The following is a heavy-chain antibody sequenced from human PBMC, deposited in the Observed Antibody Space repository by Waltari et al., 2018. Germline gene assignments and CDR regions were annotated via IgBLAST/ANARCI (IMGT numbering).Heavy chain of an antibody. D-gene: IGHD3-10*01. V-gene: IGHV1-69*13. CDR2: IIPIFGTA. CDR3: ARDSMVQGDYNHIDY. CDR1: GYTFTDYY. J-gene: IGHJ4*02. Sequence: VQLVQSGAEVQKPGATVKISCKVSGYTFTDYYMHWVQQAPGKGLEWMGRIIPIFGTANYTQKFQGRVTITADKSTSTAYMELSSLRSEDTAVYYCARDSMVQGDYNHIDYWGQGTLVTVSS.